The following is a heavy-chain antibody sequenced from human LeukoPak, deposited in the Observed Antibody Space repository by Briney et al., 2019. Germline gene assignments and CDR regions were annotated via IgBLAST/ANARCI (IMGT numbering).Heavy chain of an antibody. D-gene: IGHD4-17*01. J-gene: IGHJ3*02. CDR2: IYYNGST. CDR1: GGPISSGDYY. CDR3: ARDRDYGDYGRVAFDI. V-gene: IGHV4-30-4*01. Sequence: SEPLSLPCTVSGGPISSGDYYWPRSPQPPGRGLEWNGYIYYNGSTYYNPSLKSRVTISVDTSKNQFSMKLSSVTAADTAVYYCARDRDYGDYGRVAFDIWGQGTMVTVSS.